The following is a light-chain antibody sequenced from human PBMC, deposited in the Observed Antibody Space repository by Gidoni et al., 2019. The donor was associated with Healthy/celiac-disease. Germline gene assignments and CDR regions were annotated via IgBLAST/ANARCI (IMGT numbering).Light chain of an antibody. V-gene: IGKV1-33*01. CDR2: DAS. J-gene: IGKJ4*01. Sequence: DIQMTQSPSSLSASVGDRVTITCQASQDISNYLNWYQQKPGKAPKLLIYDASNLETGVPSRFSGSGSGTDFTFTISSLQPEDIATYYCQQYDNPFXGXTKVEIK. CDR1: QDISNY. CDR3: QQYDNP.